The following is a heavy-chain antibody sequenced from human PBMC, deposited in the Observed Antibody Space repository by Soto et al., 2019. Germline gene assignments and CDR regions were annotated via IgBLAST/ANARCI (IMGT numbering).Heavy chain of an antibody. J-gene: IGHJ6*02. CDR2: IKEDGSEK. Sequence: EVQLVESGGGLVQPGGSLRLSCSASGFTLSTYWMTWVRQAPGKGLEWVAHIKEDGSEKNYVDSVKGRFTASRDNAKNSLSLHMEALRVDDTAMYYCAREAKAAVLRDLLVRQRAKIWGGSRSGGTGCCHYGLDVLGQGTTVTVSS. V-gene: IGHV3-7*03. D-gene: IGHD6-19*01. CDR1: GFTLSTYW. CDR3: AREAKAAVLRDLLVRQRAKIWGGSRSGGTGCCHYGLDV.